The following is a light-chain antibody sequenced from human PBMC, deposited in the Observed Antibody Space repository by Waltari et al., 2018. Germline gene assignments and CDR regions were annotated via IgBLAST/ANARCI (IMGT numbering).Light chain of an antibody. CDR1: QNMNSY. Sequence: DIQMTQSPSSLSQSIGDKVTITCRATQNMNSYLNWYQQKPGKAPKLLIYAASTLQSEVPSRFSGSGSGTDFTLTISSLQPEDFATYYCQQSYSTLITFGPGTKVDIK. V-gene: IGKV1-39*01. J-gene: IGKJ3*01. CDR3: QQSYSTLIT. CDR2: AAS.